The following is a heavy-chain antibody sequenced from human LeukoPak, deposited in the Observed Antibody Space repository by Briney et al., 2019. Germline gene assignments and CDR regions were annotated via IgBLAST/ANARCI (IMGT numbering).Heavy chain of an antibody. CDR1: GGTFSSYA. CDR3: ASASSGYYYQYDY. D-gene: IGHD3-22*01. V-gene: IGHV1-69*13. J-gene: IGHJ4*02. Sequence: SVKVSCKASGGTFSSYAISWVRQAPGQGLEWMGGIIPIFGTANYAQKFQGRVTITADESTSTAYMELSSLRSEDTAVYYCASASSGYYYQYDYWGQGTLVTISS. CDR2: IIPIFGTA.